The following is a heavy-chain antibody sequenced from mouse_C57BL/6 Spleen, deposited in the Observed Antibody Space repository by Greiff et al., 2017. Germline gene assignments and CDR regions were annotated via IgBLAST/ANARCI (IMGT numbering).Heavy chain of an antibody. V-gene: IGHV1-80*01. CDR3: ARMGNAWFAY. Sequence: VKLQESGAELVKPGASVKISCKASGYAFSSYWMNWVKQRPGKGLEWIGQIYPGDGDTNYNGKFKGKATLTADKSSSTAYMQLSSLTSEDSAVYFGARMGNAWFAYWGQGTLVTVSA. D-gene: IGHD2-1*01. CDR1: GYAFSSYW. J-gene: IGHJ3*01. CDR2: IYPGDGDT.